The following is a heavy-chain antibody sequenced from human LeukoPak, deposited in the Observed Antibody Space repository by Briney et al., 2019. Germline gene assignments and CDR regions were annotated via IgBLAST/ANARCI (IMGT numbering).Heavy chain of an antibody. D-gene: IGHD3-22*01. V-gene: IGHV4-34*01. J-gene: IGHJ5*02. Sequence: SETLSLTCAVYGGSFSGYYLSWIRQPPGKGLEWIGEINHSGSTNYNPSLKSRGTISVDTSTNQFSLKLSSVTAADTAVYYCASMYYYDSSSYNWFDPWGQGTLVTVSS. CDR2: INHSGST. CDR3: ASMYYYDSSSYNWFDP. CDR1: GGSFSGYY.